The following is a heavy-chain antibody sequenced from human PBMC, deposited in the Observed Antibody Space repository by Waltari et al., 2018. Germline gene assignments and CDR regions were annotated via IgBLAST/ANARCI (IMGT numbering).Heavy chain of an antibody. CDR1: GFTFTSSA. D-gene: IGHD3-22*01. V-gene: IGHV1-58*01. CDR3: AADYYYDSSGYDY. CDR2: IVVGSGNT. Sequence: QMQLVQSGPEVKKPGTSVKVSCKASGFTFTSSAVQWVRQARGQRLEWIGWIVVGSGNTNYAQKFQERVTITRDMSTSTAYMELSSLRSEDTAVYYCAADYYYDSSGYDYWGQGTLVTVSS. J-gene: IGHJ4*02.